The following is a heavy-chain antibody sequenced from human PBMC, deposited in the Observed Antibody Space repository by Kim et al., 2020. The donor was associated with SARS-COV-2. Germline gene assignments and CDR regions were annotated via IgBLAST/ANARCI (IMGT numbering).Heavy chain of an antibody. Sequence: GGYLRLSCEASGFTFSTYTLQWVRRAPGKGLEWVADISPDGSNKYYSDSVKGRFTTSRDNSRHTLYLQITSLRVEDTAVYFCARAWEPDYWGQGTLLTVSS. V-gene: IGHV3-30-3*01. CDR1: GFTFSTYT. CDR2: ISPDGSNK. CDR3: ARAWEPDY. D-gene: IGHD1-1*01. J-gene: IGHJ4*02.